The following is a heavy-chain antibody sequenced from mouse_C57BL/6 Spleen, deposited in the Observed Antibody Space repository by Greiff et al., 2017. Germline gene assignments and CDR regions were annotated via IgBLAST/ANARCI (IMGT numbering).Heavy chain of an antibody. V-gene: IGHV1-62-2*01. Sequence: VQLQQSGAELVKPGASVKLSCKASGYTFTEYTINWVKQRSGQGLEWIGWIYPGSGSIKYNEKFKDKATLTADKSSSTGYKELSRLTTEDSAVYFCARHEDYSNYDRYAMDYWGQGTSVTVSS. CDR3: ARHEDYSNYDRYAMDY. CDR2: IYPGSGSI. J-gene: IGHJ4*01. D-gene: IGHD2-5*01. CDR1: GYTFTEYT.